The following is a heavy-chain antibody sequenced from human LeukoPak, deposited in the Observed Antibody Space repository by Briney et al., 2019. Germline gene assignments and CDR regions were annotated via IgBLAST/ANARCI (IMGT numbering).Heavy chain of an antibody. CDR3: ARESYSSSWPMYYYYMDV. J-gene: IGHJ6*03. Sequence: ASVKVSCKASGYTFTGYYMHWVRQAPGQGLEWMGWINPNSGGTNYAQKFQGRVTTTRDTSISTAYMELSRLRSDDTAVYYCARESYSSSWPMYYYYMDVWGKGTTVTVSS. D-gene: IGHD6-13*01. V-gene: IGHV1-2*02. CDR1: GYTFTGYY. CDR2: INPNSGGT.